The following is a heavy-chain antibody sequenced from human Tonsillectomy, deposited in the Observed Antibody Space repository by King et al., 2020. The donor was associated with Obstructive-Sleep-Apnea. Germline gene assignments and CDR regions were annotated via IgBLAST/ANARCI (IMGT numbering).Heavy chain of an antibody. CDR3: AKASAAYGDYVHFDY. CDR2: IRCSGAGT. D-gene: IGHD4-17*01. J-gene: IGHJ4*02. CDR1: GFTFCSYA. Sequence: VQLVEAGGGLVQPGGSLRLSCAASGFTFCSYAIRWVRQAPGEGLEWVSGIRCSGAGTFYADPAKGRFTISSDNSKNTLYLQMNSLGAEDTAVYYCAKASAAYGDYVHFDYWGQGTLVTVSS. V-gene: IGHV3-23*04.